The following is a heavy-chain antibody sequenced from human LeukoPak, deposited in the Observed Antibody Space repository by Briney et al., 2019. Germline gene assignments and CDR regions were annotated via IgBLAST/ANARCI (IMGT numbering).Heavy chain of an antibody. D-gene: IGHD6-19*01. CDR2: ISTSGGT. J-gene: IGHJ5*01. Sequence: GGSLRLSCAASGFTFSSYSMNWVRQAPGKGLEWVSAISTSGGTYYADSVKGRFTISRDNSKNTLFLQMNSLRAEDTAVYYCAKEIMEQWLGNWFDSWGQGTLVTVSS. V-gene: IGHV3-23*01. CDR3: AKEIMEQWLGNWFDS. CDR1: GFTFSSYS.